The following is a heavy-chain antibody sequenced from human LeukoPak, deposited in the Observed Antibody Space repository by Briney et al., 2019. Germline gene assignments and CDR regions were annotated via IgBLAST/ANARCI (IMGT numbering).Heavy chain of an antibody. CDR3: AKYVSTGWFDP. CDR1: DGSIIGYY. D-gene: IGHD5/OR15-5a*01. CDR2: IYYSGNT. V-gene: IGHV4-59*08. Sequence: SETLSLTCTVSDGSIIGYYWSWIRQSPGKGLELIGYIYYSGNTNYNPSLKSRVTISVDMSKNQFSLKLTSVTAADTAVYYCAKYVSTGWFDPWGQGTLVTVSS. J-gene: IGHJ5*02.